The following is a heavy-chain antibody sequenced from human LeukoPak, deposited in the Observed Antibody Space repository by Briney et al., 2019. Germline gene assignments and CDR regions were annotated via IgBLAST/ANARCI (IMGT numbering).Heavy chain of an antibody. CDR1: GFTFSSYS. CDR3: AKDKGWIQLWLLGYFDY. Sequence: GGSLRLSCAASGFTFSSYSMNWVRQAPGKGLEWVSSISSSSSYIYYADSVKGRFTISRDNAKNTLYLQMNSLRAEDTAVYYCAKDKGWIQLWLLGYFDYWGQGTLVTVSS. J-gene: IGHJ4*02. D-gene: IGHD5-18*01. V-gene: IGHV3-21*04. CDR2: ISSSSSYI.